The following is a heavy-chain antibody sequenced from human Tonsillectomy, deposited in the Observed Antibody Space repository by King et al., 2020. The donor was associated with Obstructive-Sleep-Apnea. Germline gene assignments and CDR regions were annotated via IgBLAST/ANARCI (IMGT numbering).Heavy chain of an antibody. Sequence: VQLVESGGGLVKPGGSLRLSCAASGFTFSSYSMNWVRQAPGKGLEWVSSISSSSSYIYYADSVKGRFTNSRDNAKNSLYLQMNSLRAEDTAVYYCAREGYDSSGSAFDIWGQGTMVTVSS. CDR3: AREGYDSSGSAFDI. CDR1: GFTFSSYS. D-gene: IGHD3-22*01. V-gene: IGHV3-21*01. J-gene: IGHJ3*02. CDR2: ISSSSSYI.